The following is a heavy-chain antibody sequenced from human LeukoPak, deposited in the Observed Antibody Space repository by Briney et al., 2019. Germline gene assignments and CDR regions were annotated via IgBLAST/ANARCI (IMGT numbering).Heavy chain of an antibody. Sequence: SETLSLTCTVSGGSISSGSYYWSWIRQPAGKGLEWIGRIYTSGSTNYNPSLKSRVTISVDTSKNQISLKLSSVTAADTAVYYCARDSDYDFWSGYYAPFDYWGQGTLVTVSS. J-gene: IGHJ4*02. D-gene: IGHD3-3*01. CDR1: GGSISSGSYY. CDR2: IYTSGST. V-gene: IGHV4-61*02. CDR3: ARDSDYDFWSGYYAPFDY.